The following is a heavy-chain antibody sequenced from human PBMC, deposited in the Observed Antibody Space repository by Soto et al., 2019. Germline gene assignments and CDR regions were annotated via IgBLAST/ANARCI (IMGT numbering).Heavy chain of an antibody. Sequence: GASVKVSCKASGYTFTVYYMHWVRQAPGQGLEWMGWINPNSGGTNYAQKFQGWVTMTRDTSISTAYMELSRLRSDDTAVYYCARGRDVWSGGYYFDYWGQGTLVTVSS. CDR1: GYTFTVYY. CDR2: INPNSGGT. V-gene: IGHV1-2*04. J-gene: IGHJ4*02. D-gene: IGHD3-3*01. CDR3: ARGRDVWSGGYYFDY.